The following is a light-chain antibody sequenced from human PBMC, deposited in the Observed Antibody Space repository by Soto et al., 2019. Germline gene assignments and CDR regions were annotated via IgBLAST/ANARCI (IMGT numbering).Light chain of an antibody. V-gene: IGKV1-39*01. CDR3: QQSYSTPET. CDR1: QSISTY. CDR2: AAS. Sequence: DIQMTQSPSSLSASVGDRVTIICRASQSISTYLNWYQQKPGKAPKLLIYAASSLQSGVPSRFSCSGSGTDFTLTISSLQPEDFATYYCQQSYSTPETFGQGTKVEIK. J-gene: IGKJ1*01.